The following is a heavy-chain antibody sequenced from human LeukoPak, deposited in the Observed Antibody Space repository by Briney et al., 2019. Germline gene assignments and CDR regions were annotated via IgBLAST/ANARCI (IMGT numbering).Heavy chain of an antibody. CDR1: GYTFTGYY. CDR3: ARDRLYYSSGWNDY. CDR2: INPNSGGT. D-gene: IGHD6-19*01. V-gene: IGHV1-2*02. Sequence: ASVKVSCKASGYTFTGYYMHWVRQAPGQGLEWMGWINPNSGGTNYAQKFQGRVTMTRDTSISTAYMELSRLRSDDTAVYCCARDRLYYSSGWNDYWGQGTLVTVSS. J-gene: IGHJ4*02.